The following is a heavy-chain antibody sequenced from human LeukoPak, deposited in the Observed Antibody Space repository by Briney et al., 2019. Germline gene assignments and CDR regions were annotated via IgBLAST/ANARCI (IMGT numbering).Heavy chain of an antibody. CDR1: GGSISTYY. CDR3: SRENGAFSPFGY. Sequence: PSETLSLTCTVSGGSISTYYWSWIRQSPGKGLEWIGEISLTGLTHYNPSLESRVTVSLDKSKNQLSLNLTSVTAADTAVYYCSRENGAFSPFGYWGQGTLVTVLS. J-gene: IGHJ4*02. V-gene: IGHV4-59*12. CDR2: ISLTGLT. D-gene: IGHD2-8*01.